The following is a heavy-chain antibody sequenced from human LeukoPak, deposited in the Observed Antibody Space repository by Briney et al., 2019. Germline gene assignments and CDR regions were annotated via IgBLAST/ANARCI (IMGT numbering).Heavy chain of an antibody. J-gene: IGHJ4*02. CDR1: GFTFSSYA. V-gene: IGHV3-23*01. Sequence: GGSLRLSCAASGFTFSSYAMSWVRQAPGKGLEWVSAISGSGGSTYYADSVKGRFTISRDNSKNTLYLQMNSLRAEDTAVYYCAKDHYQDYYDSSGYPFDYWGQGTLVTVSS. D-gene: IGHD3-22*01. CDR3: AKDHYQDYYDSSGYPFDY. CDR2: ISGSGGST.